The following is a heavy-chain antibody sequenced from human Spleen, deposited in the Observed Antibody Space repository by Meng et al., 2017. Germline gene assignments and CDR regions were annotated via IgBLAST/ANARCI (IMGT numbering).Heavy chain of an antibody. J-gene: IGHJ3*02. CDR2: ISYDGSNK. Sequence: GSRKISGAASGFTFTNYAMTWVRQAPGKGLEWVAVISYDGSNKYYADSVKGRFTISRDNSKNTLYLQMNSLRAEDTAVYYCARRSSYDGSGSYSAFDIWGQGTMVTVSS. CDR3: ARRSSYDGSGSYSAFDI. V-gene: IGHV3-30*04. CDR1: GFTFTNYA. D-gene: IGHD3-10*01.